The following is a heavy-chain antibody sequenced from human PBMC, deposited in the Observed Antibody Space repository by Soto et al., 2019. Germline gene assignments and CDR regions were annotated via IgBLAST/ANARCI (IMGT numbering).Heavy chain of an antibody. CDR1: GGTFSSYA. Sequence: QVQLVQSGAEVKKPGSSVKVSCKASGGTFSSYAISWVRQAPGQGLEWMGGVIPIFGTANYAQKLQGRVTFTAGKCTCRASVELSSLRSEDTAVYDCAGDPVNENYDSSYLYYWGRVTLVIVSA. V-gene: IGHV1-69*14. D-gene: IGHD1-7*01. CDR3: AGDPVNENYDSSYLYY. CDR2: VIPIFGTA. J-gene: IGHJ4*02.